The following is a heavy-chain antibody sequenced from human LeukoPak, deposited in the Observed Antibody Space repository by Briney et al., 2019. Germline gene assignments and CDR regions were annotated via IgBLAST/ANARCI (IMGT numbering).Heavy chain of an antibody. D-gene: IGHD6-6*01. CDR1: GFTFSSYS. CDR2: ISSSSSYI. Sequence: GGSLRLSCAASGFTFSSYSMNWVRQAPGKGLEWVSSISSSSSYIYYADSVKGRFTISRDNAKNSLYLQMNSLRAEDTAVYYCARYGSSGYYFDYWGQGTLVTVSS. V-gene: IGHV3-21*01. J-gene: IGHJ4*02. CDR3: ARYGSSGYYFDY.